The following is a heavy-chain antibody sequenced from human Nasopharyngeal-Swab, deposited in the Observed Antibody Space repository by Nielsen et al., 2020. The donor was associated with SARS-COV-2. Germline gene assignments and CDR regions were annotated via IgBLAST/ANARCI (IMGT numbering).Heavy chain of an antibody. CDR1: GASISSSRYS. V-gene: IGHV4-39*01. CDR2: VYYSGST. Sequence: SETLSLTCTVSGASISSSRYSWGWIRQPPGKGLEWIGSVYYSGSTYYNPSLKSRVTISVDTSKNQFSLKLSSVTAAHTAVYYCARRDYDFWSGFNGYYYGMDVWGQGTTVTVSS. J-gene: IGHJ6*02. CDR3: ARRDYDFWSGFNGYYYGMDV. D-gene: IGHD3-3*01.